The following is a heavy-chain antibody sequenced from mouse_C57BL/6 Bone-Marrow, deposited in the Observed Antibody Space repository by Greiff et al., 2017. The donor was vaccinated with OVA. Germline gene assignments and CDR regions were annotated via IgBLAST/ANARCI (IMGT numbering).Heavy chain of an antibody. D-gene: IGHD1-2*01. CDR3: AREGSLLRSFAY. CDR2: IYPSDSET. J-gene: IGHJ3*01. V-gene: IGHV1-61*01. Sequence: QVQLQQPGAELVRPGSSVKLSCKASGYTFTSYWMDWVKQRPGQGLEWIGNIYPSDSETHYNQKFKDKATLTVDKSSSTAYMQLSSLTSEDSAVYYCAREGSLLRSFAYWGQGTLVTVSA. CDR1: GYTFTSYW.